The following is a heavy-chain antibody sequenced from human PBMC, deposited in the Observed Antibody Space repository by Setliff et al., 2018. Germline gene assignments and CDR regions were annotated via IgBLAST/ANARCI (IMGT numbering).Heavy chain of an antibody. D-gene: IGHD3-3*01. CDR2: INPSDGST. CDR1: GYTFTTYY. V-gene: IGHV1-46*01. Sequence: ASVKVSCKASGYTFTTYYMHWVRQAPGQGLAWMGVINPSDGSTTYAQKFQGRVKMTRDTSTNTVYMQLSSLRSEDTAVYYCARESTAKNFWGEYSDYWGQGTLVTVPS. CDR3: ARESTAKNFWGEYSDY. J-gene: IGHJ4*02.